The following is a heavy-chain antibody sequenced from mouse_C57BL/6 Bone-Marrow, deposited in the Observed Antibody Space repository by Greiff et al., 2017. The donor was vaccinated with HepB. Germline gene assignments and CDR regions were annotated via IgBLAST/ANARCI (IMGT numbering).Heavy chain of an antibody. J-gene: IGHJ3*01. CDR3: ASGDVYYYYGSSWFAY. D-gene: IGHD1-1*01. CDR1: GYAFSSYW. Sequence: QVQLKESGAELVKPGASVKISCKASGYAFSSYWMNWVKQRPGKGLEWIGQIYPGDGDTNYNGKFKGKATLTADKSSSTAYMQLSSLTSEDSAVYFCASGDVYYYYGSSWFAYWGQGTLVTVSA. CDR2: IYPGDGDT. V-gene: IGHV1-80*01.